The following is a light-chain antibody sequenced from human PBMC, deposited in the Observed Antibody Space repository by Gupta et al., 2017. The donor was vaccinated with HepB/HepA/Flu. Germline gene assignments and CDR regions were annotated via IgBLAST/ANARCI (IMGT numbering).Light chain of an antibody. J-gene: IGLJ3*02. Sequence: QSALTQPASVSGSPGQSITISCTGTSSDVGVYNYVSWYQQHPGKAPKVMIYDVSNRPSGVSNRFSGSKSGNTASLTISGLQAEDEADYYCSSYTSTNWVFGGGTKLTVL. CDR3: SSYTSTNWV. V-gene: IGLV2-14*01. CDR2: DVS. CDR1: SSDVGVYNY.